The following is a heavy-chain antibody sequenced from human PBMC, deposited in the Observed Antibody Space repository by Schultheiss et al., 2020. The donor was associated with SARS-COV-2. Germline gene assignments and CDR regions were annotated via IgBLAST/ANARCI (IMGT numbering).Heavy chain of an antibody. CDR1: AFSFSSYG. CDR2: ISPSGTTT. D-gene: IGHD3-10*01. J-gene: IGHJ4*02. V-gene: IGHV3-48*02. Sequence: VGSLRLSCAASAFSFSSYGMKWVRQAPGKGLEWVGYISPSGTTTYYTDSMKGRFTISRDNARNSLFLQMNSLRNEDTAVYYCAREGFRGVAIDYWGQGTLVTVSS. CDR3: AREGFRGVAIDY.